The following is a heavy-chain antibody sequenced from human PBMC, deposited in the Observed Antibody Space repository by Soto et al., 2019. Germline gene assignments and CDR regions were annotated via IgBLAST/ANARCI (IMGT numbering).Heavy chain of an antibody. D-gene: IGHD3-10*01. CDR3: VRPLPSGRNYGMDV. CDR1: GPSVRNNY. J-gene: IGHJ6*02. CDR2: IYNDGTT. V-gene: IGHV3-53*01. Sequence: GGSLRLSCTASGPSVRNNYMSWVRQAPGMGLEWVSVIYNDGTTYYADSVKGRFTISRDTSKNTLSLQMDSLRAEDTAVYYCVRPLPSGRNYGMDVWGQGTTVTVSS.